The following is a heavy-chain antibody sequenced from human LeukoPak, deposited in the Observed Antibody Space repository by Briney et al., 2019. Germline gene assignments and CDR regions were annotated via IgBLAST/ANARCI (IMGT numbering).Heavy chain of an antibody. V-gene: IGHV1-24*01. CDR2: FDPEDGET. J-gene: IGHJ4*02. D-gene: IGHD1-26*01. Sequence: ASVKVSCKVSGYTLTELSMHWVRQAPGKGLEWMGGFDPEDGETIYAQKVQGRVTMTEDTSTDTAYMELSSLRSEDTAVYYCATSGKKRWELLRHFDYWGQGTLVTVSS. CDR1: GYTLTELS. CDR3: ATSGKKRWELLRHFDY.